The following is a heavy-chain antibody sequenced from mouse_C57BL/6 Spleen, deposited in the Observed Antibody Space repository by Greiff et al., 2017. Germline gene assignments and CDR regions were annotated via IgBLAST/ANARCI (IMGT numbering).Heavy chain of an antibody. J-gene: IGHJ4*01. V-gene: IGHV1-64*01. CDR1: GYTFTSYW. CDR2: IHPNSGSA. Sequence: QVQLQQPGAELVKPGASVKLSCKASGYTFTSYWMHWVKQRPGQGLEWIGMIHPNSGSANYNEKFKSKATLTVDKSSSTAYMQLSSLTSKDSAVYYCAGGDDYDGAMDYWGQGTSVTVSS. D-gene: IGHD2-4*01. CDR3: AGGDDYDGAMDY.